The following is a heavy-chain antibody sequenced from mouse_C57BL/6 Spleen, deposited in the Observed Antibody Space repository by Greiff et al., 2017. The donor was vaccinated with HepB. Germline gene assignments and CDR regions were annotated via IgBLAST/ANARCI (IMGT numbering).Heavy chain of an antibody. CDR1: GYAFSSYW. D-gene: IGHD2-5*01. CDR3: AFYYSNSEGDY. Sequence: VKLMESGAELVKPGASVKISCKASGYAFSSYWMNWVKQRPGKGLEWIGQIYPGDGDTNYNGKFKGKATLTADKSSSTAYMQLSSLTSEDSAVYFCAFYYSNSEGDYWGQGTTLTVSS. V-gene: IGHV1-80*01. CDR2: IYPGDGDT. J-gene: IGHJ2*01.